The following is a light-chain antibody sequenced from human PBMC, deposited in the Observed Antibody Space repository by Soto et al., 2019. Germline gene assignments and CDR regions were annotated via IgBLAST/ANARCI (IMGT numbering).Light chain of an antibody. CDR3: SSYAGSNNLV. Sequence: QSVLTQPPSASGSPGQSVTISCTGTSSDVGAYDSVSWYQQHPGKAPKLMIYEVFKRPSGVPDRFSGSKSGNTASLTVSGLRAEDEADYYCSSYAGSNNLVFGGGTKLTVL. J-gene: IGLJ2*01. CDR1: SSDVGAYDS. CDR2: EVF. V-gene: IGLV2-8*01.